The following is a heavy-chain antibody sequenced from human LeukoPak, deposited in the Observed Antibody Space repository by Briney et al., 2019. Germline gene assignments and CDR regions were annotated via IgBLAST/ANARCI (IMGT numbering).Heavy chain of an antibody. CDR1: GYTFTGYY. CDR3: AKTYYDILTGISLGMDV. J-gene: IGHJ6*02. V-gene: IGHV1-2*02. CDR2: INPNSGGT. D-gene: IGHD3-9*01. Sequence: ASVKVSCKASGYTFTGYYMHWVLQAPGQGLEWMGWINPNSGGTNYAQKFQGRVTMTRDTSISTAYMELSRLRSDDTAVYYCAKTYYDILTGISLGMDVWGQGTMVTVSS.